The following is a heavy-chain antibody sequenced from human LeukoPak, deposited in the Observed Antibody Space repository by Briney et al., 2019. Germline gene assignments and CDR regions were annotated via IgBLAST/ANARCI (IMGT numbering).Heavy chain of an antibody. CDR3: ASSVNWGSLPFDY. J-gene: IGHJ4*02. CDR2: ISYDGRNK. Sequence: PGGSLRLSCAASGFTFSSYAMHWVRQAPGKGLEWVAVISYDGRNKYYADSVKGRFTISRDNSKNTMYLQMNSLRAEDTAVYYRASSVNWGSLPFDYWGQGTLVTVSS. D-gene: IGHD7-27*01. V-gene: IGHV3-30*04. CDR1: GFTFSSYA.